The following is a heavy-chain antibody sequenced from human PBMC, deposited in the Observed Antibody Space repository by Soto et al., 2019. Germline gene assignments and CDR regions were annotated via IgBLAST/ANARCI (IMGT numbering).Heavy chain of an antibody. V-gene: IGHV3-33*08. J-gene: IGHJ2*01. D-gene: IGHD1-1*01. Sequence: QGQLVESGGGVVQPGSSLRLSCAASGFTFSRDSMHGVRQAPGKGLERVAVIGNAGSIKYYTDSVEGRFTISRDNSKDMLYLQMNSLRVADTAVYYCAREAGWNNWYFDLWGRGTLFT. CDR1: GFTFSRDS. CDR2: IGNAGSIK. CDR3: AREAGWNNWYFDL.